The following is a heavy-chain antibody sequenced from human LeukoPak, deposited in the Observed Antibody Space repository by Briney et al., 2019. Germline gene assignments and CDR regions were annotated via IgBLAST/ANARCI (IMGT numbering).Heavy chain of an antibody. V-gene: IGHV3-23*01. Sequence: GGSLRLSCAVSGFTLTNHGVSWVRQAPGKGLEWVSIITGTGGRYYGDSVKGRFILSRDNSKNTVYMQMNSLRAEDTALYYCAKDTSYSGPDAFDIWGQGTMVTVSS. J-gene: IGHJ3*02. CDR2: ITGTGGR. CDR3: AKDTSYSGPDAFDI. D-gene: IGHD2-15*01. CDR1: GFTLTNHG.